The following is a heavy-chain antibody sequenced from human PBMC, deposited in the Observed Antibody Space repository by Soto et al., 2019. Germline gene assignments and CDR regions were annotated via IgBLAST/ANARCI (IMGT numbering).Heavy chain of an antibody. V-gene: IGHV3-53*04. D-gene: IGHD3-16*01. CDR3: ASVRGDDWGDYYYMDV. CDR1: GFSVSSNY. J-gene: IGHJ6*03. CDR2: IYTGGSI. Sequence: EVHLVDSGGGLVQPGGSLRLSCAASGFSVSSNYMSWVRQAPGKGLEWVSLIYTGGSIYYADSVEGRFTISRDNSKNTLYLQMNSLRDEDTAVYYCASVRGDDWGDYYYMDVWGNGTTVTVSS.